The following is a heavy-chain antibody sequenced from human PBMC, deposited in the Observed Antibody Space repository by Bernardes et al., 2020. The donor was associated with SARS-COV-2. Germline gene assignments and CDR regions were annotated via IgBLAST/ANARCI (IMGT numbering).Heavy chain of an antibody. J-gene: IGHJ4*02. D-gene: IGHD4-17*01. Sequence: GASLKISCKGSGYTFIDYWIGWVRQVPGKGLELMGLIYPGDSDTRYSPSFQGQVTISADKFIRTAHLQWSSLKASDTAMYYCARGARDSTTVTTNYFDYWGQGTLVTVSS. CDR2: IYPGDSDT. CDR1: GYTFIDYW. V-gene: IGHV5-51*01. CDR3: ARGARDSTTVTTNYFDY.